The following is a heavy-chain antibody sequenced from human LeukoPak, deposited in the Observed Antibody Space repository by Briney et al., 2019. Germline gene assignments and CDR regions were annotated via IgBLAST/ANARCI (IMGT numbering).Heavy chain of an antibody. Sequence: PSETLSLTCTVSGGSISSGGYYWSWIRQHPGKGLEWIGYIYYSGSTYYNPSLKSRVTISVDTSKNQLSLKLSSVTAADTAVYYCARGVRGYFDYWGQGTLVTVSS. J-gene: IGHJ4*02. CDR3: ARGVRGYFDY. CDR2: IYYSGST. D-gene: IGHD3-10*02. V-gene: IGHV4-31*03. CDR1: GGSISSGGYY.